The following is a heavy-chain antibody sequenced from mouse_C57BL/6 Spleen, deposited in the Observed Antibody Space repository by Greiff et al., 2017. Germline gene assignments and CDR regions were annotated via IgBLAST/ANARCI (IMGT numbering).Heavy chain of an antibody. J-gene: IGHJ2*01. V-gene: IGHV1-52*01. Sequence: QVQLQQPGAELVRPGSSVKLSCKASGYTFTSYWMHWVKQRPIQGLEWIGNIDPSDSETHSHQNVKAQATLTVDKSASTAYMQRSSLTSEDSAVYYCAREWDEYFDYWGQSTTLTVSS. D-gene: IGHD4-1*01. CDR1: GYTFTSYW. CDR2: IDPSDSET. CDR3: AREWDEYFDY.